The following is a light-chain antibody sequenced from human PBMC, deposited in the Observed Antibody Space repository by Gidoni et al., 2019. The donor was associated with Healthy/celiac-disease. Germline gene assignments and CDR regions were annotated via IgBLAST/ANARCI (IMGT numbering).Light chain of an antibody. V-gene: IGKV3-20*01. CDR1: QSVSSSY. Sequence: EIVLTKSPGTLSLSPGERATLSCRASQSVSSSYLAWYQQKPGQAPRLLIYGASSRATGIPDRFSGSGSGTDFTLTISRLEPEDFAVYYCQQYGSSFALTFXGXTKVEIK. CDR3: QQYGSSFALT. CDR2: GAS. J-gene: IGKJ4*01.